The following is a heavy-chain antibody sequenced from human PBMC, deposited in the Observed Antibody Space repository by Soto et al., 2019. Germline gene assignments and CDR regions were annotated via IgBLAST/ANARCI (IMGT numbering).Heavy chain of an antibody. D-gene: IGHD2-2*01. CDR1: VFTCSSYA. J-gene: IGHJ4*02. CDR2: ISGSGGST. Sequence: GGSLRLSCAASVFTCSSYAMSWVRQAPGKGLEWVSAISGSGGSTYYADSVKGRFTISRDNSKNTLYLQMNSLRAEDTAVYYCAKVHPASRVFPAYWGQGTLVTVSS. V-gene: IGHV3-23*01. CDR3: AKVHPASRVFPAY.